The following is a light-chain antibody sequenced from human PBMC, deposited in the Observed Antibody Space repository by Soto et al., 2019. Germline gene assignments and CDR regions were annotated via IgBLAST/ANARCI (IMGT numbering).Light chain of an antibody. CDR3: QQYCSSPLGT. Sequence: EIVLTQSPGTLSLSPGERATLSCRASQSVSSSYLAWYQQKPGQAPRLLIYGASSRATGIPDRFSGSGSGTDFTLTISRLEPEDVAVYDCQQYCSSPLGTFGQGTKVESK. CDR2: GAS. CDR1: QSVSSSY. J-gene: IGKJ1*01. V-gene: IGKV3-20*01.